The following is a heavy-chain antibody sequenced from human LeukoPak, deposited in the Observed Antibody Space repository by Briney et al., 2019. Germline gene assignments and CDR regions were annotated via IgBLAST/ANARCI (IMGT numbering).Heavy chain of an antibody. V-gene: IGHV3-23*01. CDR3: AKRGVVIRVILVGFHKEAYYFES. D-gene: IGHD3/OR15-3a*01. CDR1: GITLSNYG. CDR2: ISDSGGST. J-gene: IGHJ4*02. Sequence: GGSLRLSCAVSGITLSNYGMSWVRQAPGKGLEWVAGISDSGGSTKYADSVKGRFTIARDNRRNTLYLQMNSLRAEDTAVYFCAKRGVVIRVILVGFHKEAYYFESWGQGALVTVSS.